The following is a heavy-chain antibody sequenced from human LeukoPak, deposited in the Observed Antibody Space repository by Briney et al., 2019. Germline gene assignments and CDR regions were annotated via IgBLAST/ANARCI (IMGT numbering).Heavy chain of an antibody. Sequence: PSETLSLTCTVSGGSINSYYWGWVRQPAGKGLEWIGRIYPTGTTNYSPSFKSRLTMSLDTSKNQFSLKLRSVTAADTAVYYCGRQGNTASYYFVDYWSQGTLVTVSS. CDR1: GGSINSYY. J-gene: IGHJ4*02. V-gene: IGHV4-4*07. D-gene: IGHD3-10*01. CDR2: IYPTGTT. CDR3: GRQGNTASYYFVDY.